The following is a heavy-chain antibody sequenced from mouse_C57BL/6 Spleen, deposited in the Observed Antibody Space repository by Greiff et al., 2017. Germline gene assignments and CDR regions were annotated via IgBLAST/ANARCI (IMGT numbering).Heavy chain of an antibody. J-gene: IGHJ2*01. D-gene: IGHD4-1*01. Sequence: EVQLQESGPELVKPGASVKISCKASGYSFTGYYMNWVKQSPEKSLEWIGEINPSTGGTTYNQKFKAKATLTVDKSSSTAYMQLKSLTSEDSAVYYCARSNWVNYFDYWGQGTTLTVSS. CDR1: GYSFTGYY. CDR3: ARSNWVNYFDY. V-gene: IGHV1-42*01. CDR2: INPSTGGT.